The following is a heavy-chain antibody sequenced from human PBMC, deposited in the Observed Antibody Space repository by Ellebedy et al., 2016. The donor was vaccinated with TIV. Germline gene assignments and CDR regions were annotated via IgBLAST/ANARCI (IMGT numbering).Heavy chain of an antibody. J-gene: IGHJ6*03. CDR2: INPNSGGT. CDR1: GYTFTGYY. V-gene: IGHV1-2*02. CDR3: ARDCGYYYYMDV. Sequence: ASVKVSCXASGYTFTGYYMHWVRQAPGQGLEWMGWINPNSGGTNYAQKFQGRVTMTRDTSISTAYMELSRLRSDDTAVYYCARDCGYYYYMDVWGKGTTVTVSS. D-gene: IGHD2-21*01.